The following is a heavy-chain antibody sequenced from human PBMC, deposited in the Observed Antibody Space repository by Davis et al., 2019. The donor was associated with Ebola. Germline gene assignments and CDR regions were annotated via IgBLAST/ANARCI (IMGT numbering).Heavy chain of an antibody. V-gene: IGHV4-59*08. D-gene: IGHD3-16*02. J-gene: IGHJ4*02. CDR3: ARRRYNHRMITFGGVIV. Sequence: PSETLSLTCTVSGGSISSYYWSWIRQPPGKGLEWIGYIYYSGSTNYNPSLKSRVTISVDTSKNQFSLKLSSVTAADTAVYYCARRRYNHRMITFGGVIVWGPGTLVTVSS. CDR2: IYYSGST. CDR1: GGSISSYY.